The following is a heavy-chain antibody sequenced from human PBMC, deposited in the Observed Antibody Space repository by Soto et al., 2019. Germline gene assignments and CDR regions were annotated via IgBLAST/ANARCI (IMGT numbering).Heavy chain of an antibody. D-gene: IGHD6-19*01. V-gene: IGHV3-33*01. CDR3: ARGTSVRQWLVYYYYYGMDV. CDR2: IWYDGSNK. Sequence: SGGSLRLSCAASGFTFSSYGMHWVRQAPGKGLEWVAVIWYDGSNKYYADSVKGRFTISRDNSKNTLYLQMNSLRAEDTAVYYCARGTSVRQWLVYYYYYGMDVWGQGTTVTVSS. J-gene: IGHJ6*02. CDR1: GFTFSSYG.